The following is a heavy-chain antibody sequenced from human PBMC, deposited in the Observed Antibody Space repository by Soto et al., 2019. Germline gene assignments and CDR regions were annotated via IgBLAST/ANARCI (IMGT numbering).Heavy chain of an antibody. V-gene: IGHV1-18*01. CDR1: GYTFTSYG. J-gene: IGHJ6*02. D-gene: IGHD3-3*01. CDR3: ARDSRKVLRFLEWPFGKYYYYGMDF. Sequence: GASVKVSCKASGYTFTSYGISWVRQAPGQGLEWMGWISAYNGNTNYAQKLQGRVTMTTDTSTSTAYMELRSLRSDDTAVYYCARDSRKVLRFLEWPFGKYYYYGMDFRGQGTTVTVSS. CDR2: ISAYNGNT.